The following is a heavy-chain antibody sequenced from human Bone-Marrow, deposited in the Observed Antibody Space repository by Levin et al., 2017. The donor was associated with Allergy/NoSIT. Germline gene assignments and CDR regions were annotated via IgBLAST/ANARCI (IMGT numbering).Heavy chain of an antibody. Sequence: RASVKVSCKASGGTFSSYAISWVRQAPGQGLEWMGGIIPIFGTANYAQKFQGRVTITADKSTSTAYMELSSLRSEDTAVYYCAREANWNKGGDAFDIWGQGTMVTVSS. CDR1: GGTFSSYA. V-gene: IGHV1-69*06. CDR2: IIPIFGTA. CDR3: AREANWNKGGDAFDI. D-gene: IGHD1/OR15-1a*01. J-gene: IGHJ3*02.